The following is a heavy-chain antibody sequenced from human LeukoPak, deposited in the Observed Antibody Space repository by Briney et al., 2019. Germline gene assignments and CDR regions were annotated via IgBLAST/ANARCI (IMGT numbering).Heavy chain of an antibody. CDR2: IWYDGSNK. V-gene: IGHV3-33*01. D-gene: IGHD6-19*01. J-gene: IGHJ6*02. CDR1: GFTFSSYG. Sequence: GGSLRLSCAASGFTFSSYGMHWVRQAPGKGLEGVAVIWYDGSNKYYADSVKGRFTISRDSSKNTLYLQMNSLRAEDTAVYYCARDVGSGWYYYYGMDVWGQGTTVTVSS. CDR3: ARDVGSGWYYYYGMDV.